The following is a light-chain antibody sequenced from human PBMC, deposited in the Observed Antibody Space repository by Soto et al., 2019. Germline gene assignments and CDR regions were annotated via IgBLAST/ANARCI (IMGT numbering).Light chain of an antibody. J-gene: IGKJ1*01. CDR1: QSISSW. CDR2: DAS. CDR3: QQYNSYSGT. Sequence: DIQMTQSPSTLSASVGYRVTITCRASQSISSWLAWYQQKPGKAPKLLIYDASRLESGVPSRFSGSGSGTEFTLTISSLQPDDFATYYCQQYNSYSGTFGQGTKVDI. V-gene: IGKV1-5*01.